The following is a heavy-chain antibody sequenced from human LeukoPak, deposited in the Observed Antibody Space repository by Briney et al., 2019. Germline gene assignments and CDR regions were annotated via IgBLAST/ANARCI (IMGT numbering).Heavy chain of an antibody. J-gene: IGHJ4*02. V-gene: IGHV3-7*04. CDR3: ARDRIQLWSHDY. CDR1: GFTFSGYW. D-gene: IGHD5-18*01. CDR2: IKPAGSDK. Sequence: GGSLRLSCAASGFTFSGYWMSWVRQAPGKGLEWVANIKPAGSDKYYVDSVKGRFTFSRENAKNSLYLHMNSLRAEDTAVYYCARDRIQLWSHDYSGQGTLVTVSS.